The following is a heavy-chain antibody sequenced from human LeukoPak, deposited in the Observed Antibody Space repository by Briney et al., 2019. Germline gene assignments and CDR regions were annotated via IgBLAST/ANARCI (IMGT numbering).Heavy chain of an antibody. D-gene: IGHD1-26*01. CDR3: ARLRVSGSYLYYFDY. V-gene: IGHV4-4*09. CDR2: ILTSGTT. CDR1: NGSISSYH. Sequence: SETLSLTCAVSNGSISSYHWSWVRHPPGKGLEWIGYILTSGTTNYNPSLKSRLTISVDTFKNHFTLKLSSVTAADTAVYYCARLRVSGSYLYYFDYWGQGTLVTVSS. J-gene: IGHJ4*02.